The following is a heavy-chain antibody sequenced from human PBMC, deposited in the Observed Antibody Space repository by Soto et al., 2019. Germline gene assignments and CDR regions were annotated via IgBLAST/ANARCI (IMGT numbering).Heavy chain of an antibody. J-gene: IGHJ5*02. Sequence: PTDPLSMTCTVSGASINRGNNDRSRISQPAGKGREWIACIYYSATTYSNPSLKSRVTISVDTSKNQFSLTLSSVTAADSSVYYCARHVTTPNWFDPWGQGTLVTVSS. CDR1: GASINRGNND. D-gene: IGHD4-4*01. V-gene: IGHV4-39*01. CDR3: ARHVTTPNWFDP. CDR2: IYYSATT.